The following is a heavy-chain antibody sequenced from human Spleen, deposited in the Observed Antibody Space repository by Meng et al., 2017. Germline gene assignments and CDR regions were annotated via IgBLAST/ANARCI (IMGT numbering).Heavy chain of an antibody. D-gene: IGHD1-7*01. J-gene: IGHJ4*02. CDR1: GGSFSGYH. CDR2: IHHDGST. Sequence: QVQLRESGPALVKPSETLSLTCAVYGGSFSGYHWTWIRQPPGKGLEWIGEIHHDGSTNYNPSLKSRVAISVDTSKNQFSLNLSSVTAADTAVYYCTRGYGSTWPTSDYWGQGTLVTVSS. CDR3: TRGYGSTWPTSDY. V-gene: IGHV4-34*01.